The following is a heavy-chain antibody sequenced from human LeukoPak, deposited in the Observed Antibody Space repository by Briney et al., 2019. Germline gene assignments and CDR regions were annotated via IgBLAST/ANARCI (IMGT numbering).Heavy chain of an antibody. CDR3: AKDLGYSYGPFDY. CDR1: GFTFSSYG. CDR2: ISYDGSNK. J-gene: IGHJ4*02. Sequence: GGSPRLSCAASGFTFSSYGMHWVRPAPGKGLEWVAVISYDGSNKYYADSVKGRFTISRDNSKNTLYLQMNSLRAEGTAVYYCAKDLGYSYGPFDYWGQGTLVTVSS. V-gene: IGHV3-30*18. D-gene: IGHD5-18*01.